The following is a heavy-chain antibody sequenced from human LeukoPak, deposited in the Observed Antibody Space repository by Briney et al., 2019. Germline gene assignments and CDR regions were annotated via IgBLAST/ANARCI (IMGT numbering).Heavy chain of an antibody. J-gene: IGHJ4*02. V-gene: IGHV3-23*01. D-gene: IGHD1-1*01. CDR1: GFTFNAYS. CDR2: VTGSGNSR. Sequence: AGGSLRLSCAASGFTFNAYSMTWVRQAPGKGLECIASVTGSGNSRVFADSVKGRFTISRDNSKNTLYLQMNSLRAEDTAVYYCANELERVKFAYGHHYLDSWGQGTLVTGSS. CDR3: ANELERVKFAYGHHYLDS.